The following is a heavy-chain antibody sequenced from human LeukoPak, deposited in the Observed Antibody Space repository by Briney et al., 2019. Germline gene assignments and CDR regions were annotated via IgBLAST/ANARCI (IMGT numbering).Heavy chain of an antibody. CDR3: AKDHAGSGRAFEY. D-gene: IGHD3-10*01. CDR1: GFTFRTSG. J-gene: IGHJ4*02. V-gene: IGHV3-30*04. CDR2: MSSDGIKT. Sequence: GGSLRLSCATSGFTFRTSGVHWVRQAPGKGLGWVALMSSDGIKTYYADSVKGPFTVSRDSSKDILYLQMNSMRADDTATYYCAKDHAGSGRAFEYWGQGTLVTVSS.